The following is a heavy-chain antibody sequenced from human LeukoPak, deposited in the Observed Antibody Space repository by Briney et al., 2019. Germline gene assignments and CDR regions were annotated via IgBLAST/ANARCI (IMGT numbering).Heavy chain of an antibody. V-gene: IGHV3-30*18. D-gene: IGHD6-13*01. CDR1: GFTFSSYG. CDR2: ISYDGSNK. J-gene: IGHJ4*02. Sequence: PGGSLRLSCAASGFTFSSYGMHWVRQAPGKGLEWVAVISYDGSNKYYADSVKGRFTISRDNPKNTLYLQMNSLRAEDTAVYYCAKDGSSLDYWGQGTLVTVSS. CDR3: AKDGSSLDY.